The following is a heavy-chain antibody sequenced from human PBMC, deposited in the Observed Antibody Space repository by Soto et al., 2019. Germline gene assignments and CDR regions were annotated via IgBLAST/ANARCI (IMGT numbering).Heavy chain of an antibody. J-gene: IGHJ4*02. V-gene: IGHV1-18*01. D-gene: IGHD1-1*01. CDR3: ARGRYGDY. CDR1: GYTFTSYG. Sequence: QVHLVQSGAEVKKPGASVKVSCKASGYTFTSYGITWVRQAPGQGLEWMGWISAHNGNTDYAQKLQGRVIVTRDTSTSTAYMELRCLISDDTAVYYCARGRYGDYWGQGALFTVSS. CDR2: ISAHNGNT.